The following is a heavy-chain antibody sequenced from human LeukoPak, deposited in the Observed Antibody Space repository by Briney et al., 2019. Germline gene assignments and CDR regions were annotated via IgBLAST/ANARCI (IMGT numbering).Heavy chain of an antibody. J-gene: IGHJ4*02. CDR3: ARDPMALDF. V-gene: IGHV3-48*02. CDR1: GFSFTRYS. Sequence: GGSLRLSCVASGFSFTRYSMNWVRQAPGKGLQWVSYIRGSGDIIHYADSVKGRFTISRDTAKNTLYLQMNNLRDEDTAVYYCARDPMALDFWGRGTLVTVSS. D-gene: IGHD3-10*01. CDR2: IRGSGDII.